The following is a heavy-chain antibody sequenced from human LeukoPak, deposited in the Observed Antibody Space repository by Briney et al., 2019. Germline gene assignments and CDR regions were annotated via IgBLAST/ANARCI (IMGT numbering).Heavy chain of an antibody. CDR3: ARQQRRGGSGELDY. CDR1: GDSLSSYY. D-gene: IGHD2-15*01. J-gene: IGHJ4*02. V-gene: IGHV4-59*08. Sequence: SETLSLTCSVSGDSLSSYYWSWIRQPPGKGLEWIGYIFCSGNTNYNPSLKSRVTISVDTPKNQFSLNLTSVTAADTAVYYCARQQRRGGSGELDYWGQGALVTVSS. CDR2: IFCSGNT.